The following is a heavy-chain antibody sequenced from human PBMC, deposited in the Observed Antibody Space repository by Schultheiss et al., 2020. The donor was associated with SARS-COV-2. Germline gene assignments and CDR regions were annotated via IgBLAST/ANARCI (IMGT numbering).Heavy chain of an antibody. CDR3: ARDGRASSNYGMDV. CDR1: GFTFSSYG. Sequence: GGSLRLSCAASGFTFSSYGMHWVRQAPGKGLEWVAVISYDGSNKYYADSVKGRFTISRDNAKNSLYLQMNSLRAEDTAVYYCARDGRASSNYGMDVWGQGTTVTVSS. V-gene: IGHV3-30*03. CDR2: ISYDGSNK. J-gene: IGHJ6*02. D-gene: IGHD2-15*01.